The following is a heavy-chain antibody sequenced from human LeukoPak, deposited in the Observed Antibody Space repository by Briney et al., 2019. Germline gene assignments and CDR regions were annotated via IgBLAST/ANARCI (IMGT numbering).Heavy chain of an antibody. CDR1: GGSFSGYY. CDR3: ARVRHVADYYYYMDV. J-gene: IGHJ6*03. Sequence: PSETLSLTCAVYGGSFSGYYWSWIRQPPGKGLEWIGEINHSGSTTYNPSLKSRVTISVDTSKSQFSLKLSSVTAADTAVYYCARVRHVADYYYYMDVWGKGTTVTVSS. V-gene: IGHV4-34*01. CDR2: INHSGST.